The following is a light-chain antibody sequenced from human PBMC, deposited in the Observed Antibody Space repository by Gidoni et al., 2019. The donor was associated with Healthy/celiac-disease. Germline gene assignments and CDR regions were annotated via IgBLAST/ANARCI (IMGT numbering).Light chain of an antibody. CDR2: GAS. Sequence: EIELAQSPGTLSLSPGGRATPSRRASQTISNSALAWYHQKPGQAPRLLIYGASSRATGIPDRFRGSGSGTDFTLTISRLEPEDFAVYYCQQFDSVPRTFGQXTKLEIK. J-gene: IGKJ2*01. CDR1: QTISNSA. V-gene: IGKV3-20*01. CDR3: QQFDSVPRT.